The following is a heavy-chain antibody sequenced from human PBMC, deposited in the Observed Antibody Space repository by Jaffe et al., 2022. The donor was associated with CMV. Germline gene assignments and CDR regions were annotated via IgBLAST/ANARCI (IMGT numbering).Heavy chain of an antibody. CDR2: IHYTGSA. J-gene: IGHJ5*02. CDR1: GGSISSRSNY. CDR3: ARHMAGSVYDGTLRWGPTVATPKTSRFDP. D-gene: IGHD1-7*01. Sequence: QMQELGPGLVTPSETLSLTCIVSGGSISSRSNYWGWLRQTPGKGLEWIGTIHYTGSAYYNPSLKSRVSIFADTSSNQFSLRLTSVTAADTAVYYCARHMAGSVYDGTLRWGPTVATPKTSRFDPWGQGTLVTVSS. V-gene: IGHV4-39*01.